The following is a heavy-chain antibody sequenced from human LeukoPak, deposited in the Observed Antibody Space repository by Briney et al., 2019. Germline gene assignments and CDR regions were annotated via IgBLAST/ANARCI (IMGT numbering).Heavy chain of an antibody. CDR3: ARDFFGRAAGTGNWFDP. J-gene: IGHJ5*02. Sequence: SETLSLTCSVSGYSIASGYYWGWIRQSPGKGLEWIGSVYHDGSTYYNPSLKSRVTVSADTSKNQISLSLSSVTAADTAVYYCARDFFGRAAGTGNWFDPWGQGTLVTVSS. CDR2: VYHDGST. V-gene: IGHV4-38-2*02. D-gene: IGHD6-13*01. CDR1: GYSIASGYY.